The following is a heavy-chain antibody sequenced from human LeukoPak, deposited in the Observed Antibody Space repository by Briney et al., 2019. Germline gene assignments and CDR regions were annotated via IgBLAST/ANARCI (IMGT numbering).Heavy chain of an antibody. CDR3: ARQGAKVVVITSDFDY. CDR2: ISYDGSNK. J-gene: IGHJ4*02. V-gene: IGHV3-30-3*01. D-gene: IGHD3-22*01. CDR1: GFTFSSYA. Sequence: PGGSLRLSCAASGFTFSSYAMHWVRQAPGKGLEWVAVISYDGSNKYYADSVKGRFTISRDNSKNTLYLQMNSLRAEDTAVYYCARQGAKVVVITSDFDYWGQGTLVTVSS.